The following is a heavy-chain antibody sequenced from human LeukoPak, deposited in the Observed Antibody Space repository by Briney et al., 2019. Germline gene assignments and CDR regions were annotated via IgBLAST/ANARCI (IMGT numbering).Heavy chain of an antibody. CDR1: GFTFRSYW. Sequence: GGSLRLSCAAPGFTFRSYWMHWVRQAPGKGLEWVSRVIRDGSFTNYADSVKGRFTISRDNAKNTLYLQMSSLRAEDTAVYFCVRDGDDFNFDYWGQGSLVTVSS. J-gene: IGHJ4*02. CDR2: VIRDGSFT. CDR3: VRDGDDFNFDY. V-gene: IGHV3-74*01. D-gene: IGHD5-24*01.